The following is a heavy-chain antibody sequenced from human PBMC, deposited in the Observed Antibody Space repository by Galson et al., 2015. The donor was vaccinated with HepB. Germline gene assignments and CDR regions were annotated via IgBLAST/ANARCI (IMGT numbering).Heavy chain of an antibody. V-gene: IGHV3-23*01. Sequence: SLRLSCAASGFTFSSNAMSWVRQAPGKGLEWVSSISDSGSTTYYADSVKGRFTVSRDNSKNTLYLQMNSLRAEDTAIYYCLRDTWRAVAGTDWGQGTLVTVSS. CDR1: GFTFSSNA. D-gene: IGHD6-19*01. J-gene: IGHJ4*02. CDR2: ISDSGSTT. CDR3: LRDTWRAVAGTD.